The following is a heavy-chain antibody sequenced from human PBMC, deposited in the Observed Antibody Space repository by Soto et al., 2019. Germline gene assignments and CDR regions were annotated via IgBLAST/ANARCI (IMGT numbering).Heavy chain of an antibody. Sequence: QVQLVQSGAEVKKPGSSVKVSCKASGGTFSSYTISWVRQAPGQGLEWMGRIIPILGIANYAQKFQGGVTVAGEKSRSTGYMELSSLGSEETAGYYCARGGGEGGNGYWGQGALGTVSS. J-gene: IGHJ4*02. CDR1: GGTFSSYT. CDR2: IIPILGIA. V-gene: IGHV1-69*02. D-gene: IGHD1-1*01. CDR3: ARGGGEGGNGY.